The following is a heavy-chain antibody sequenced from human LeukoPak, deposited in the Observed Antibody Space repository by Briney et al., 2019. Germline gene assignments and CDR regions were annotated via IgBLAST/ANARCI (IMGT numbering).Heavy chain of an antibody. CDR1: GFTFSTYA. V-gene: IGHV3-64D*06. CDR3: VKGSRYSGYNCPDD. D-gene: IGHD5-12*01. CDR2: ISSDGGST. J-gene: IGHJ4*02. Sequence: GGSLRLSCSVSGFTFSTYAFHWVRQAPGKGLECVSGISSDGGSTYYADSVKGRFSISRDNSKNTMYFQMSSLRAEDTAVYYCVKGSRYSGYNCPDDWGQGALVTVSS.